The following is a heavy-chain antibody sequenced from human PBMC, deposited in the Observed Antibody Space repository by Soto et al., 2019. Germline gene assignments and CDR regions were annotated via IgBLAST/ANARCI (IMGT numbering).Heavy chain of an antibody. CDR2: ISWNSGSI. CDR3: GKGLGIAEAGPLDV. CDR1: GFTFDDYA. D-gene: IGHD6-13*01. V-gene: IGHV3-9*01. Sequence: EVQLVESGGGLVQPGRSLRLSCAASGFTFDDYAMYWVRQAPGEGLEWVSGISWNSGSIGYAGSLKGRLAISRDTAKNSLYLQMNRLGAEDPALYYCGKGLGIAEAGPLDVWGKGTTVTVSS. J-gene: IGHJ6*04.